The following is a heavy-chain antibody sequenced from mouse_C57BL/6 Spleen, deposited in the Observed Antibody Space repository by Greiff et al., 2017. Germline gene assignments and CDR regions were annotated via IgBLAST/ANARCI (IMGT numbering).Heavy chain of an antibody. CDR3: ARERNWDY. CDR1: GYTFTSHW. Sequence: QVQLQQPGAELVRPGTSLKLSCKASGYTFTSHWMHWVKQRPGQGLEWIGVLDSPVSYTNYNQRFKGKARLTVDTSSSTAYMQLSSLTSEDSAVYYCARERNWDYWCQGTTLTVSS. CDR2: LDSPVSYT. D-gene: IGHD4-1*01. J-gene: IGHJ2*01. V-gene: IGHV1-59*01.